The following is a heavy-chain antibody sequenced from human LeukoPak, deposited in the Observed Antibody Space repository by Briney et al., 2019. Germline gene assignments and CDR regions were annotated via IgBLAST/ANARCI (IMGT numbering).Heavy chain of an antibody. CDR1: GFAFDDYA. V-gene: IGHV3-9*01. J-gene: IGHJ4*02. Sequence: PGGSLRLSCAASGFAFDDYAMHWVRQAPGKGLEWVSGISWNSGNIGYADSMKGRFTISRDNSKNTLYLQMSSLRAEDTAVYYCARGKRYSSGRGFDYWGQGTLVTVSS. CDR3: ARGKRYSSGRGFDY. D-gene: IGHD6-19*01. CDR2: ISWNSGNI.